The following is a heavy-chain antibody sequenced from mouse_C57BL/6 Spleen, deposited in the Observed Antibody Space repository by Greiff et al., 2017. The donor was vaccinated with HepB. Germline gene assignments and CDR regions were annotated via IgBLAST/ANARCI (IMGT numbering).Heavy chain of an antibody. Sequence: VQLQQPGTELVKPGASVKLSCKASGYTFTSYWMHWVKQRPGQGLEWIGNINPSNGGTNYNEKFKSKATLTVDKSSSTAYMQLSSLTSEYSAVYYCASPFITTVVAPGYFDVWGTGTTVTVSS. CDR3: ASPFITTVVAPGYFDV. CDR2: INPSNGGT. J-gene: IGHJ1*03. D-gene: IGHD1-1*01. CDR1: GYTFTSYW. V-gene: IGHV1-53*01.